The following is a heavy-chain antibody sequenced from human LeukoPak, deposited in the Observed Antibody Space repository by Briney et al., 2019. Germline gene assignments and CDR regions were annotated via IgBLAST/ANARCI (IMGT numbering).Heavy chain of an antibody. CDR3: ARGAGRIVGATTPPLWY. CDR1: GFTFSNYG. V-gene: IGHV3-23*01. CDR2: ITSGVGIT. D-gene: IGHD1-26*01. J-gene: IGHJ4*02. Sequence: PGGSLRLSCAASGFTFSNYGMNWVRQAPGKGLEWVSIITSGVGITYYADSVKGRFTISRDNSKNTLYLQMNSLRAEDTAVYYCARGAGRIVGATTPPLWYWGQGTLVTVSS.